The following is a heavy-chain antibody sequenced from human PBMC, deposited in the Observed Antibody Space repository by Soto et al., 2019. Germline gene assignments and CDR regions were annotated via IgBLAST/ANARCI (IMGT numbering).Heavy chain of an antibody. CDR2: ISYDGTNK. CDR3: ARDPKTSGGQHGAFNYFDS. CDR1: GFSFSISP. J-gene: IGHJ4*02. V-gene: IGHV3-30-3*01. D-gene: IGHD2-15*01. Sequence: PGVSLRLSCAASGFSFSISPMHWVRQAPGKGPEWVALISYDGTNKFYAGSVKGRFTISRDNSKRTLYLQVDSLRPEDAAVYYCARDPKTSGGQHGAFNYFDSWGQGTLVTVSS.